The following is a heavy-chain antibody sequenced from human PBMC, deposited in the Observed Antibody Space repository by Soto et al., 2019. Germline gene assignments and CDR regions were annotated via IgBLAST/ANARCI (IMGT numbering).Heavy chain of an antibody. CDR2: ISYDGSNK. D-gene: IGHD6-19*01. J-gene: IGHJ6*02. Sequence: PGGSLRLSCAASGFTFRSYGMHWVRQAPGKGLEWVAVISYDGSNKYYADSVKGRFTISRDNSKNTLYLQMNSLRAEDTAVYYCAKVGGGYSSGTYYYYGMDVWGQGTTVTVSS. CDR1: GFTFRSYG. CDR3: AKVGGGYSSGTYYYYGMDV. V-gene: IGHV3-30*18.